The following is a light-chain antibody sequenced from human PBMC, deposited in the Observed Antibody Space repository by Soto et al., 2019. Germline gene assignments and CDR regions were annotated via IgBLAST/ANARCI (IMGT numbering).Light chain of an antibody. CDR2: HVS. CDR3: SSYTSSNTYV. J-gene: IGLJ1*01. CDR1: SSDVGGYNY. V-gene: IGLV2-14*03. Sequence: QSALTQPASVSGSPGQSITISCTGTSSDVGGYNYVSWYQHHPGKAPKLMIYHVSNRPSGVSDRFSGSKSGNTASLTISGLQAEDEADYYCSSYTSSNTYVFGTGTKVTVL.